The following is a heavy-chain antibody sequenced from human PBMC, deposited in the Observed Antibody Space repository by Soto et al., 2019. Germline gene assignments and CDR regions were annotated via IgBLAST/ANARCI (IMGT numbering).Heavy chain of an antibody. CDR1: GYTLNEVA. D-gene: IGHD3-10*01. CDR2: FDPDEAET. V-gene: IGHV1-24*01. CDR3: TTSHGEYNFDR. Sequence: QVQLVQSGAEVKKPGASVKVSCKVSGYTLNEVAMHWVRQAPGKGLEWLGGFDPDEAETIYAQHFQGRVTMTEDTFTDTVYMELSRLSSEDMVLYFCTTSHGEYNFDRWGQGTLVTVSS. J-gene: IGHJ5*02.